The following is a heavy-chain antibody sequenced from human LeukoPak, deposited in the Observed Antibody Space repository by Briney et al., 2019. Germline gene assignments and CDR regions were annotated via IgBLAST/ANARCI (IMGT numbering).Heavy chain of an antibody. CDR3: ARALYYNASSGYYFDY. CDR2: INRDGRT. CDR1: VVSLTTTEW. Sequence: PSETLSLTCAGSVVSLTTTEWCWCVRQPPGGLLGWIGKINRDGRTKYNPSLNSRVTISVDTSKNQFSLKLSSVTAADTAVYYCARALYYNASSGYYFDYWGQGTLVTVSS. J-gene: IGHJ4*02. D-gene: IGHD3-22*01. V-gene: IGHV4-4*02.